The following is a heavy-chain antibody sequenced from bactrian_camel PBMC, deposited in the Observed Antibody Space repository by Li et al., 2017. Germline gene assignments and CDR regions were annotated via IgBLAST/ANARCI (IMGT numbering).Heavy chain of an antibody. CDR2: ISGRGDKI. CDR1: GFTFSGYT. J-gene: IGHJ4*01. V-gene: IGHV3S40*01. D-gene: IGHD1*01. Sequence: QLVESGGGLVQPGGSLRLSCTTTGFTFSGYTFNWVRQAPGKGLEWVSTISGRGDKIYYSDSVKGRFTISRDNAMNTAYLQMDNLKPEDTALYICAADYLCQLERNDWYYRGQGTQVTVS. CDR3: AADYLCQLERNDWYY.